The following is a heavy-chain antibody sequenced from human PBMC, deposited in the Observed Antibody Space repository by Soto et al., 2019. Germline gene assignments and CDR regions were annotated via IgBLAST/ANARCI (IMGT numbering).Heavy chain of an antibody. CDR2: INPNSGGT. J-gene: IGHJ6*02. D-gene: IGHD2-2*02. CDR1: GYTFTGYY. CDR3: ARVRIVVVPAAIGDYYYYGMDV. Sequence: ASVKVSCKASGYTFTGYYMHWVRQAPGQGLEWMGWINPNSGGTNYAQKFQGRVTMTRDTSISTAYMELSRLRSDDTAVYYCARVRIVVVPAAIGDYYYYGMDVWGQGTTVTV. V-gene: IGHV1-2*02.